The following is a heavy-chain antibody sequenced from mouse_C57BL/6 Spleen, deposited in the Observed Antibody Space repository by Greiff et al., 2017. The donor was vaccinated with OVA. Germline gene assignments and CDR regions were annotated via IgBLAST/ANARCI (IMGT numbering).Heavy chain of an antibody. CDR3: ARVYYSNSYFDY. CDR1: GFTFSDYY. Sequence: EVQLVESEGGLVQPGSSMKLSCTASGFTFSDYYMAWVRQVPEKGLEWVANINYDGSSTYYLDSLKSRFIISRDNAKNILYLQMSSLKSEDTATYYCARVYYSNSYFDYWGQGTTLTVSS. CDR2: INYDGSST. J-gene: IGHJ2*01. V-gene: IGHV5-16*01. D-gene: IGHD2-5*01.